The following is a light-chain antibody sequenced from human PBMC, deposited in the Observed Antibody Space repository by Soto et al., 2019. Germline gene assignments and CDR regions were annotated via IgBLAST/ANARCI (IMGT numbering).Light chain of an antibody. V-gene: IGKV3-20*01. CDR3: EVSGSSPAT. J-gene: IGKJ1*01. Sequence: IVLLLSPAALSLSPGERATLSCMASQSVGSYLAWYQHKPGQAPRLLISDASNRATDIPDRYSGSGSGTDFTLTISSLQPEDVTGYNCEVSGSSPATFGQGTKVDI. CDR2: DAS. CDR1: QSVGSY.